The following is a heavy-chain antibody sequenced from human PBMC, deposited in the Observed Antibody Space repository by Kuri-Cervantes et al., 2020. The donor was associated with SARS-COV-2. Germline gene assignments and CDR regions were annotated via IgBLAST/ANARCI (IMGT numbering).Heavy chain of an antibody. V-gene: IGHV3-49*03. D-gene: IGHD3-3*01. Sequence: GGSLRLSCASSGFTFGDYAMSWFRQAPGKGLEWVGFIKIKTFGETREYAASVKGRFTISRDDSKNIAYLQVNSLKSDDTGMYFCARSWRGNYYAMDVWGQGTTVTVSS. CDR1: GFTFGDYA. CDR2: IKIKTFGETR. J-gene: IGHJ6*02. CDR3: ARSWRGNYYAMDV.